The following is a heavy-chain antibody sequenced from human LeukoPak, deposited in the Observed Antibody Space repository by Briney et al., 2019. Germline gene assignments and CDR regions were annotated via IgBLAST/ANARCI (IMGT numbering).Heavy chain of an antibody. CDR2: INPSSGST. CDR1: GYTFISHH. CDR3: ASASYYYDSSGLDY. J-gene: IGHJ4*02. V-gene: IGHV1-46*01. D-gene: IGHD3-22*01. Sequence: GASVKVSCKASGYTFISHHMHWVRQAPGRGLEWMGIINPSSGSTSYAQKFQGRITMTRDTSTNTVYMELSSLRSVDTAVYYCASASYYYDSSGLDYWGQGTLVTVSS.